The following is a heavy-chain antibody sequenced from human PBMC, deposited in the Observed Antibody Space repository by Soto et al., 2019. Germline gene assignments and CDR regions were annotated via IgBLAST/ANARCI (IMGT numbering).Heavy chain of an antibody. CDR3: ARGGGYSYGYNNYYGMDV. V-gene: IGHV1-18*01. CDR2: ISAYKSNT. CDR1: GYTFTSYG. Sequence: ASVKVSCKASGYTFTSYGISWVRQAAGKGLEWMGWISAYKSNTNYAQKLQGRVTMTTDTSTSTAYMEMRSLRSDDTAVYYCARGGGYSYGYNNYYGMDVWGQGTTVTVS. J-gene: IGHJ6*02. D-gene: IGHD5-18*01.